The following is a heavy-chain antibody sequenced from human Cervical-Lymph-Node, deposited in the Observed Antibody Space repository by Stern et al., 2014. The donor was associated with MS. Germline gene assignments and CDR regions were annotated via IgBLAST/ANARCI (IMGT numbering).Heavy chain of an antibody. J-gene: IGHJ4*02. V-gene: IGHV5-51*01. CDR1: GYKFSIYW. CDR3: ARQTTAWASDV. CDR2: IYPGDSET. D-gene: IGHD1-14*01. Sequence: EVQLVVSGAELIRPGESLKISCKGSGYKFSIYWIAWVRQMPGKGLEWMGIIYPGDSETRYSPSFQGQVTMSADKSASTAYLQWSSLNASDTAMYFCARQTTAWASDVWGQGTLVTVSS.